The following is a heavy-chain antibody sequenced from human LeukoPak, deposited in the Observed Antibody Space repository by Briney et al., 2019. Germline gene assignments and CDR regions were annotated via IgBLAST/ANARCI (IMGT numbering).Heavy chain of an antibody. CDR2: IYTSGST. J-gene: IGHJ5*02. CDR3: ARESFIVVVVAATDMEYNWFDP. V-gene: IGHV4-4*07. CDR1: GGSISSYY. Sequence: SETLSLTCTVSGGSISSYYWSWIRQPAGKGLEWIGRIYTSGSTNHNPSLKSRVTMSVDTSKNQFSLKLSSVTAADTAVYYCARESFIVVVVAATDMEYNWFDPWGQGTLVTVSS. D-gene: IGHD2-15*01.